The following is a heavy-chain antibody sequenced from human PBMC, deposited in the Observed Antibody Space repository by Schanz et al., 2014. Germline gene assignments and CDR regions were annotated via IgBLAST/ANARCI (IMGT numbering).Heavy chain of an antibody. CDR2: ISAYNGHT. V-gene: IGHV1-18*01. D-gene: IGHD3-3*01. Sequence: QVQLVQSGAEVKKPGASVKVSGKASGYTFISYGIKWVRQAPGQGLEWMGWISAYNGHTDYAQKLQGRVTLTTDTSTSTAYMELRNVRADDTSVYDYARAKRFEEMDVWGQGTTVTVSS. J-gene: IGHJ6*02. CDR1: GYTFISYG. CDR3: ARAKRFEEMDV.